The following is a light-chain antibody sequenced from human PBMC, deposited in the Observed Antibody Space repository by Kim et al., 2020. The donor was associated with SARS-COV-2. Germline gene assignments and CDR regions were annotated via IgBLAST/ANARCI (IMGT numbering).Light chain of an antibody. J-gene: IGLJ3*02. CDR3: AAWDDNLSGRL. CDR1: SSNIGSNY. CDR2: RNN. V-gene: IGLV1-47*01. Sequence: QSVLTQPPSASGTPGQRVTISCSGSSSNIGSNYVYWYQQLPGTAPKLLIYRNNQRPSGVPDRFSGSKSGTSASLAISGLRSEDEADYYCAAWDDNLSGRLFGGGTQLTVL.